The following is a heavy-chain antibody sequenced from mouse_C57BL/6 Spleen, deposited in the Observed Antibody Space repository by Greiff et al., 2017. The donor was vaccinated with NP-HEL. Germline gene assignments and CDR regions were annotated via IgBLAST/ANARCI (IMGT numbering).Heavy chain of an antibody. J-gene: IGHJ3*01. CDR3: ARQGDYDEAWFAY. D-gene: IGHD2-4*01. CDR2: ISNGGGST. CDR1: GFTFSDYY. Sequence: EVKLVESGGGLVQPGGSLKLSCAASGFTFSDYYMYWVRQTPEKRLEWVAYISNGGGSTYYPDTVKGRFTISRDNAKNTLYLQMSRLKSEDTAMYYCARQGDYDEAWFAYWGQGTLVTVSA. V-gene: IGHV5-12*01.